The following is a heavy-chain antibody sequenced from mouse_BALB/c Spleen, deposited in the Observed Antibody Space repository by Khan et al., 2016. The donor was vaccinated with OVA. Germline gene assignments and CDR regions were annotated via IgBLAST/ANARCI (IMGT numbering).Heavy chain of an antibody. CDR3: TREGVGGSSFAY. CDR1: GYTFTNYW. J-gene: IGHJ3*01. D-gene: IGHD1-1*02. CDR2: IYPSDSYT. V-gene: IGHV1-69*02. Sequence: QVQLQQPGTELVRPGASVKLSCKASGYTFTNYWINWVKQRPGQGLEWIGNIYPSDSYTNYHQKFKDKATLTVDKSSSTAYMQLSSQTSEDSAVYFCTREGVGGSSFAYWGQGTLVTVSA.